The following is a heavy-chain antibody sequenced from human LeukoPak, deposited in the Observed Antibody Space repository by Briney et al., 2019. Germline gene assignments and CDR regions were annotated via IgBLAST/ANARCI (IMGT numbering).Heavy chain of an antibody. CDR1: GGSISSSNW. D-gene: IGHD3-10*01. V-gene: IGHV4-4*02. Sequence: SGTLSLTCAVSGGSISSSNWWSWVRQPPGKGLEWIGEIYHSGSTNYNPSLKSGVTISVDKSKNQSSMKLSSVTAADTAVYYCAGGDVRGYYYYGIDVWGQGTTVTVSS. CDR2: IYHSGST. J-gene: IGHJ6*02. CDR3: AGGDVRGYYYYGIDV.